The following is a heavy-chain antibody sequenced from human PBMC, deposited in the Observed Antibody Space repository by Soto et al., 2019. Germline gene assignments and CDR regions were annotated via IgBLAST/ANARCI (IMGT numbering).Heavy chain of an antibody. D-gene: IGHD1-7*01. CDR1: GGTFSSYA. V-gene: IGHV1-2*04. Sequence: GASVKVSCKASGGTFSSYAISWVRQAPGQGLEWMGWINPNSGGTNYAQKFQGWVTMTRDTSISTAYMELSRLRSDDTAVYYCARGENWNYQSGDYYYGMDVWGQGTTVTVSS. CDR3: ARGENWNYQSGDYYYGMDV. J-gene: IGHJ6*02. CDR2: INPNSGGT.